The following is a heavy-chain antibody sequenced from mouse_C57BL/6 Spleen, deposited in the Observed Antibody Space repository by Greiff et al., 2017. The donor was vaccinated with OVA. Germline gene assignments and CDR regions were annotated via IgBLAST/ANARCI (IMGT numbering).Heavy chain of an antibody. CDR1: GYTFTSYW. Sequence: QVQLQQPGAELVMPGASVKLSCKASGYTFTSYWMHWVKQRPGQGLEWIGEIDPSDSYTNYNQKFKGKSTLTVDKSSSTAYMQLSSLTSEDSAVYYCARPGSSRYFDVWGTGTTVTGSS. CDR2: IDPSDSYT. CDR3: ARPGSSRYFDV. D-gene: IGHD1-1*01. J-gene: IGHJ1*03. V-gene: IGHV1-69*01.